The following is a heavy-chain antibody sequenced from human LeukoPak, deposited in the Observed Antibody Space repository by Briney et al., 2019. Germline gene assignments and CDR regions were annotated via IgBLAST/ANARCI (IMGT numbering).Heavy chain of an antibody. CDR1: GGSFSGYY. Sequence: SETLSLTCAVYGGSFSGYYWSWIRQPPGKGLEWIGEINHSGSTNYNPSLKSRVTISVDTFKNQFSLKLSSVTAADTAVYYCARAPVLYKPPFDYWGQGTLVTVSS. CDR2: INHSGST. J-gene: IGHJ4*02. CDR3: ARAPVLYKPPFDY. V-gene: IGHV4-34*01. D-gene: IGHD1-1*01.